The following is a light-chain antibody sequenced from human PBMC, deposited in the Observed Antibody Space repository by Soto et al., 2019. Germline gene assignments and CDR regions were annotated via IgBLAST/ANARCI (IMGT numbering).Light chain of an antibody. V-gene: IGLV2-14*01. CDR3: SSYAGSNNFVV. J-gene: IGLJ2*01. CDR1: SSDVGGYNY. Sequence: QSALTQPASVSGSPGQSITISCTGTSSDVGGYNYVSWYQQHPGKAPKLMLYEVSTRPSGVSNRFSGSKSGNTASLTISGLQAEDEADYYCSSYAGSNNFVVFGGGTQLTVL. CDR2: EVS.